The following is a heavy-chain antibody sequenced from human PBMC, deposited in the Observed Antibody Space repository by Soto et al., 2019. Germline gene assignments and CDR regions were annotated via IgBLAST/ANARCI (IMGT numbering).Heavy chain of an antibody. CDR3: ARDSGRGYCSSTSCYSSAFDI. J-gene: IGHJ3*02. Sequence: QVQLQESGPGLVKPSQTLSLTCTVSGGSISSGGYYWSWIRQHPGKGLEWIGYIYYSGSTYYNPSLKSRVTISVDTSKNQFSLKLSSVTAADTAVYYCARDSGRGYCSSTSCYSSAFDIWGQGTMVTVSS. V-gene: IGHV4-31*03. D-gene: IGHD2-2*01. CDR2: IYYSGST. CDR1: GGSISSGGYY.